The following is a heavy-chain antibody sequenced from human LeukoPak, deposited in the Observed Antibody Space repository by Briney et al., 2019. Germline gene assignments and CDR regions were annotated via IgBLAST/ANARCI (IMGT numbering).Heavy chain of an antibody. CDR1: GGSLSGYY. J-gene: IGHJ4*02. D-gene: IGHD1-14*01. CDR2: INHSGST. CDR3: ARGRGWNHTFDY. V-gene: IGHV4-34*01. Sequence: PSETLSLTCAVYGGSLSGYYWSWIRQPPGKGLEWIGEINHSGSTDYNPSLKSRVTISVDTSNNQFSLKLSSVTAADTAAYYCARGRGWNHTFDYWGQGTLVTVSS.